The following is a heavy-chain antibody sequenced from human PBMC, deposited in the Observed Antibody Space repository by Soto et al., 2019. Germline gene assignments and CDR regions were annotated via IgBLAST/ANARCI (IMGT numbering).Heavy chain of an antibody. CDR2: IYYSGST. V-gene: IGHV4-59*08. J-gene: IGHJ6*02. CDR3: ARFYYDSSGYLPSPYYYYYGMDV. D-gene: IGHD3-22*01. CDR1: GGSIRSNY. Sequence: SETQSLTCTVSGGSIRSNYWSWIRQPPGKGLEWIGYIYYSGSTNYNPSLKSRVTILEDTSKNQFSLKLSSVTAADTAVYYCARFYYDSSGYLPSPYYYYYGMDVWGQGTTVTVSS.